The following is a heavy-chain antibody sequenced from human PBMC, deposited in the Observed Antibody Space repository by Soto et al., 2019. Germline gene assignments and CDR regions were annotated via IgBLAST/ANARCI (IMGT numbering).Heavy chain of an antibody. CDR2: ISGSGGST. Sequence: GGSLRLSCAASGFTFSSYAMSWVRQAPGKGLEWVSAISGSGGSTYYADSVKGRFTISSDNSKNTLYLQMNGLSAEDTDVYYCAGGYYYYMDVWGKGTTVTVSS. V-gene: IGHV3-23*01. D-gene: IGHD3-16*01. J-gene: IGHJ6*03. CDR3: AGGYYYYMDV. CDR1: GFTFSSYA.